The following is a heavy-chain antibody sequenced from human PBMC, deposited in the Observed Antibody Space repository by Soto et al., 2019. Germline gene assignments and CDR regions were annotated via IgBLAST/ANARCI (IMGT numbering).Heavy chain of an antibody. CDR1: GFTFSSYA. Sequence: PGGSLRLSCAASGFTFSSYAMNWVRQAPGKGLEWVSGISGSGAGTYYADSVKGRFSISRDNSKNTLYLQMNSLRGEDTAVYYCAILYSSGWYLGYWGQGTLVTVSS. CDR3: AILYSSGWYLGY. D-gene: IGHD6-19*01. V-gene: IGHV3-23*01. CDR2: ISGSGAGT. J-gene: IGHJ4*02.